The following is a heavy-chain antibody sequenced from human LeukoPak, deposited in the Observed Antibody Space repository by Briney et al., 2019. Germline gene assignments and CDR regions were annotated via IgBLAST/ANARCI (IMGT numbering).Heavy chain of an antibody. CDR1: GFTFSSYS. V-gene: IGHV3-21*01. J-gene: IGHJ4*02. CDR3: ARDGASARIAAAGTGY. Sequence: GGSLRLSCAASGFTFSSYSMNWVRQAPGKGLEWVSSISSSSSYIYYADSVKGRFTISRDNAKNSLYLQMNSLGAEDTAVYYCARDGASARIAAAGTGYWGQGTLVTVSS. D-gene: IGHD6-13*01. CDR2: ISSSSSYI.